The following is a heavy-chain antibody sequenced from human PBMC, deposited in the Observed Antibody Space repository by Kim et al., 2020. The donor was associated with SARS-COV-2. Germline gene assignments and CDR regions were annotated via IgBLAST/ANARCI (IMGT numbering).Heavy chain of an antibody. V-gene: IGHV3-30*18. Sequence: GGSLRLSCAASGFIFSHFGMHWVRQAPGKGPEWLAVISTDGSDRRYLDSVKGRFTVSRDNSKNTVYLQINRLRPEDTAVYFCVKDIFYEDHQWQYWGQGTRVTVSS. D-gene: IGHD5-12*01. CDR2: ISTDGSDR. J-gene: IGHJ4*02. CDR3: VKDIFYEDHQWQY. CDR1: GFIFSHFG.